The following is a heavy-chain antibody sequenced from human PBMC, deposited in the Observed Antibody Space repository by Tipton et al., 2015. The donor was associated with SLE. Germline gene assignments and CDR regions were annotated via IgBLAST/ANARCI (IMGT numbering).Heavy chain of an antibody. CDR3: ARDIVATN. CDR2: IYYSGST. Sequence: TLSLTCTVSGGSISSYYWNWIRQPPGKGLEWIGYIYYSGSTNYNPSLKSRVTISVDTSKDQFSLKLSSVTAADTAVYYCARDIVATNWGQGTLVTVSS. V-gene: IGHV4-59*01. D-gene: IGHD5-12*01. J-gene: IGHJ4*02. CDR1: GGSISSYY.